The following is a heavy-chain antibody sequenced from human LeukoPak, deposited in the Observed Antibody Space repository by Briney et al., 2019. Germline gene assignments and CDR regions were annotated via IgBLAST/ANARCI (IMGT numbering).Heavy chain of an antibody. J-gene: IGHJ4*02. CDR2: IYDSGST. Sequence: SETLSLTCTVSGGSIRSSYYYWGWIRQPPGKGLEWIGSIYDSGSTYYNPSLKSRVTISVDTSKNQFSLKLSSVTAADTAVYYCARLSDYDSSGYYYPKGYYFDYWGQGTLVTVSS. V-gene: IGHV4-39*01. CDR1: GGSIRSSYYY. CDR3: ARLSDYDSSGYYYPKGYYFDY. D-gene: IGHD3-22*01.